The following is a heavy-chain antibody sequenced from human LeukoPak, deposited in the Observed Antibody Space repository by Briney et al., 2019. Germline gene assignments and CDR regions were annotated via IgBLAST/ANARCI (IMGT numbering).Heavy chain of an antibody. CDR3: AKSANYDFWSGYYTWFDP. J-gene: IGHJ5*02. CDR2: ISGSGGST. Sequence: GGSLRLSCAASGFSFSNYAMSWVRQAPGKGLEWVSAISGSGGSTYYADSVKGRFTISRDNSKNTLYLQMNSLRAEDTAVYYCAKSANYDFWSGYYTWFDPWGQGTLVTVSS. CDR1: GFSFSNYA. V-gene: IGHV3-23*01. D-gene: IGHD3-3*01.